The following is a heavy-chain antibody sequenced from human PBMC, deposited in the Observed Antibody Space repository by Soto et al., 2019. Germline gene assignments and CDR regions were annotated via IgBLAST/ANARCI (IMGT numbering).Heavy chain of an antibody. D-gene: IGHD2-2*01. V-gene: IGHV3-23*01. CDR2: ISDSGGST. Sequence: PGGSLRLSCAASGFTFSSYAMSWVRQAPGKGLEWVSAISDSGGSTYYADSVKGRFTISRDNSKNTLYLQMNSLRAGDTAVYYCPKVRRNSCTVYYYYVMDVWGQGTTVTVSS. CDR1: GFTFSSYA. J-gene: IGHJ6*02. CDR3: PKVRRNSCTVYYYYVMDV.